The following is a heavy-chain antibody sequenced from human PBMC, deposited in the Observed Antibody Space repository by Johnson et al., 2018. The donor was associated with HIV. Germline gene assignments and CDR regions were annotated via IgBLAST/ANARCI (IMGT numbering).Heavy chain of an antibody. Sequence: QVQLVESGGGVVRPGGSLRLSCAASGFTFSSYAMHWVRQAPGKGLEWVACISYDGSNKYYADAVKGRFTISRDNSKNTLYLQMNSLRAEDTAVYYCARDLRIYSSSTIRGDAFDIWGQGTMVTVSS. CDR3: ARDLRIYSSSTIRGDAFDI. CDR2: ISYDGSNK. V-gene: IGHV3-30*04. D-gene: IGHD6-13*01. J-gene: IGHJ3*02. CDR1: GFTFSSYA.